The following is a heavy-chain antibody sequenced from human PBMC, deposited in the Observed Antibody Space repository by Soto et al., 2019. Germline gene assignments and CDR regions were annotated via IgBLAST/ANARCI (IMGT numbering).Heavy chain of an antibody. CDR1: GFTVSSNY. Sequence: PGGSLRLSCAASGFTVSSNYMSWVRQAPGKGLEWVSFIYSGGSTYYADSVKGSFTISRDNSKNTLYLQMNSLRAEDTAVYYCARAAAENWFDPWGQGTLVTVSS. D-gene: IGHD6-13*01. J-gene: IGHJ5*02. CDR3: ARAAAENWFDP. V-gene: IGHV3-66*01. CDR2: IYSGGST.